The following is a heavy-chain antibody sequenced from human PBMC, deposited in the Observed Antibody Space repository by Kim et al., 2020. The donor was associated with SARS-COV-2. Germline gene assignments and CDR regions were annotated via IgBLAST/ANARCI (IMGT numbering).Heavy chain of an antibody. CDR3: ARRSVWAVTGSGYYTGLDYYHGIAV. D-gene: IGHD3-3*01. V-gene: IGHV1-46*01. Sequence: ASVKVSCKASGYTFTSYYMHWVRQAPGQGLEWMGIINPSGGSTSYAQKFQGRVTMTRDTSTSTVYMELSSLRSEDTAVYYCARRSVWAVTGSGYYTGLDYYHGIAVWGQGDTGTLSS. CDR1: GYTFTSYY. CDR2: INPSGGST. J-gene: IGHJ6*02.